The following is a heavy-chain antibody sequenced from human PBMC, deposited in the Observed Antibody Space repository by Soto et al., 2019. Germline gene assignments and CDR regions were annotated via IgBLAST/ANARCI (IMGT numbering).Heavy chain of an antibody. J-gene: IGHJ4*02. Sequence: SETLSLTCTISGGSVSSGTHHWSWIRQPPGKGLEWIGYIYNSGSTNFNPSLKSRFTTSRDNSKNTLFLQMNSLRAEDTAVYYCARDRLRCPDYWGQGTLVTVSS. CDR1: GGSVSSGTHH. V-gene: IGHV4-61*01. D-gene: IGHD4-17*01. CDR3: ARDRLRCPDY. CDR2: IYNSGST.